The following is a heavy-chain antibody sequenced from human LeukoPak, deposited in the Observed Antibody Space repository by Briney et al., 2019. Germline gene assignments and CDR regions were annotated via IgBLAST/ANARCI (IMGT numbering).Heavy chain of an antibody. D-gene: IGHD2-15*01. CDR3: TTVTALLLWGLDV. Sequence: GRSLRLSCAASGFTFSNAWMSWVRQAPGNGLEWVGRIKSNSDGGTAEYGAPVKGRFTISRDDSKNTLYLQMNSLKTEDTAVYHCTTVTALLLWGLDVWGQGTTVTVSS. J-gene: IGHJ6*02. CDR2: IKSNSDGGTA. CDR1: GFTFSNAW. V-gene: IGHV3-15*01.